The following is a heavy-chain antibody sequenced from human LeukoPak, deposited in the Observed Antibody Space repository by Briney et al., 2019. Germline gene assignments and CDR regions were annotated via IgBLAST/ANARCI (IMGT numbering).Heavy chain of an antibody. V-gene: IGHV3-23*01. Sequence: GGSLRLSCAASGFTFSSYDMSWVRQAPGKGLEWVSAISGSGGSTYYADSVKGRFTISRDNAKNSLYLQMNSLRAEDTAVYYCARRMGYFDYWGQGTLVTVSS. CDR1: GFTFSSYD. D-gene: IGHD2-8*01. CDR2: ISGSGGST. CDR3: ARRMGYFDY. J-gene: IGHJ4*02.